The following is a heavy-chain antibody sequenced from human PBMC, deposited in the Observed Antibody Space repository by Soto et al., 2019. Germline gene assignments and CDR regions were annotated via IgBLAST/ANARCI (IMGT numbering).Heavy chain of an antibody. J-gene: IGHJ4*02. CDR2: IYYSGST. CDR3: ARGTHQPVPGGY. Sequence: QVQLQESGPGLVKPSETLSLTCTVSGGSISSYYWSWIRQPPGKGLEWIGYIYYSGSTNYNPSLKRRVTRSVDPSNTQFSLKLSSVTAADTAVYYCARGTHQPVPGGYWGQGTLVTVSS. D-gene: IGHD2-2*01. V-gene: IGHV4-59*01. CDR1: GGSISSYY.